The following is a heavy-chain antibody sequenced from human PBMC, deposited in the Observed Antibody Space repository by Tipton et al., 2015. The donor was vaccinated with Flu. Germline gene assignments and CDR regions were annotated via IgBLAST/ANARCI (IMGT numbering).Heavy chain of an antibody. D-gene: IGHD2-15*01. CDR1: GGSIRGGGYY. CDR3: ARAFCSGSCCNPPLSWFDP. CDR2: IYYGGST. J-gene: IGHJ5*02. Sequence: TLSLTCTVSGGSIRGGGYYWSWLRQHPGKGLEWIGYIYYGGSTYYNPSLNGRVTISVDTSENQFSLRLRSVTAADTAVYYCARAFCSGSCCNPPLSWFDPWGQGTLVTVSS. V-gene: IGHV4-31*03.